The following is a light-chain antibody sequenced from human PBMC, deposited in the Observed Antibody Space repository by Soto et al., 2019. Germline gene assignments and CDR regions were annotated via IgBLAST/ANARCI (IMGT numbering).Light chain of an antibody. CDR1: SNDVGAFDY. J-gene: IGLJ7*01. CDR2: EVF. V-gene: IGLV2-14*01. CDR3: SSYTTNNAHV. Sequence: QSALTQPASISASPGQSISISCTGTSNDVGAFDYVSWYQQHPGKAPKLIIFEVFNRPSGVSTRFSGYKSGSTASLTISGLQAEDEADYFCSSYTTNNAHVFGGGTQLTVL.